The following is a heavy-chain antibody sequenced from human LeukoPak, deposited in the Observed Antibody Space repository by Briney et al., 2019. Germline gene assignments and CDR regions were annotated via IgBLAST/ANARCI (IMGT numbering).Heavy chain of an antibody. CDR1: GGTFSSYV. Sequence: SVKVCCKASGGTFSSYVISWVRQAPGQGLEWMGGSIPIFGTANYAQKFQGRVTITADESTSTAYMELSSLRSEDTAVYYCARALGGYYGSGSYYNVNYYGMHVWGKGTTVTVSS. CDR3: ARALGGYYGSGSYYNVNYYGMHV. V-gene: IGHV1-69*13. J-gene: IGHJ6*04. D-gene: IGHD3-10*01. CDR2: SIPIFGTA.